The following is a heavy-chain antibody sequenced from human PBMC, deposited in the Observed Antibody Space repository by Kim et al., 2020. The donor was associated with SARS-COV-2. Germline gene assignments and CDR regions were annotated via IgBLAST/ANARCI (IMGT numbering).Heavy chain of an antibody. V-gene: IGHV1-69*13. Sequence: SVKVSCKASGGTFSSYAISWVRQAPGQGLEWMGGIIPIFDTANYAQKFQGRVTITADESTSTAYMELSSLRYEDTAVYYCARDSSGLGWFDPWGQGTLVTVSS. CDR1: GGTFSSYA. CDR3: ARDSSGLGWFDP. J-gene: IGHJ5*02. CDR2: IIPIFDTA. D-gene: IGHD4-17*01.